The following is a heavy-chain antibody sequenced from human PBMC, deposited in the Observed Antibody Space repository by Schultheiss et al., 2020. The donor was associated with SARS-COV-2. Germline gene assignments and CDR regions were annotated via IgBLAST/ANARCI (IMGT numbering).Heavy chain of an antibody. D-gene: IGHD4-17*01. Sequence: SQTLSLTCTVSGGSISSYYWSWFRQPPGKGLEWIGYIYYSGSTYYNPSLKSRVTISVDTSKNQFSLKLSSVTAADTAVYYCARESTGPGDYGDYVDYWGQGTLVTVSS. CDR2: IYYSGST. CDR3: ARESTGPGDYGDYVDY. J-gene: IGHJ4*02. V-gene: IGHV4-30-4*08. CDR1: GGSISSYY.